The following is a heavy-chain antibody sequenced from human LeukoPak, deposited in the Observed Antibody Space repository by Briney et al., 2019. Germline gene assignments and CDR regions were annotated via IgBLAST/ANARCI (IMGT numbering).Heavy chain of an antibody. D-gene: IGHD2-2*01. J-gene: IGHJ5*02. CDR2: INPNTGGT. CDR3: AREVISSSSHGVWFDP. V-gene: IGHV1-2*02. Sequence: ASVKVSSKASGYTFTAYYIHWVRQAPGQGLEWMGWINPNTGGTNYAQKFQGRVTMTRDTSISTAYMEMSRLRSDDTAVYYCAREVISSSSHGVWFDPWGQGTLVTVSS. CDR1: GYTFTAYY.